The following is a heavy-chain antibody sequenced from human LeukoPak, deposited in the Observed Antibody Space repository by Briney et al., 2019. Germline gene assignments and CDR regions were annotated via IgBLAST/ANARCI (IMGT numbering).Heavy chain of an antibody. CDR1: GGTFSSYA. V-gene: IGHV1-69*04. CDR2: IIPILGIA. D-gene: IGHD3-22*01. Sequence: ASVKVSCKASGGTFSSYAISWVRQAPGQGFEWMGRIIPILGIANYAQKFQGRVTITADKSTSTAYMELSSLRSEDTAVYYCARDGDYYDSSGYYYVADYFDYWGQGTLVTVSS. CDR3: ARDGDYYDSSGYYYVADYFDY. J-gene: IGHJ4*02.